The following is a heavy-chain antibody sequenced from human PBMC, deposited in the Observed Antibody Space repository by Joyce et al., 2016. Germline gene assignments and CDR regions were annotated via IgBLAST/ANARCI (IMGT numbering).Heavy chain of an antibody. CDR1: GFSFRNAW. Sequence: EVQLVESGGGLVKPGGSLRLSCAASGFSFRNAWVTWVRQAPGKGLAWDGRVKRKSQGGKTDYAAPVKGRFTISRDDSRDTAYLQMNSLKSEDTGVYFCVTGLCIGTACHWDDAFDVWGQGTMVTVSS. CDR2: VKRKSQGGKT. D-gene: IGHD2-2*01. J-gene: IGHJ3*01. CDR3: VTGLCIGTACHWDDAFDV. V-gene: IGHV3-15*01.